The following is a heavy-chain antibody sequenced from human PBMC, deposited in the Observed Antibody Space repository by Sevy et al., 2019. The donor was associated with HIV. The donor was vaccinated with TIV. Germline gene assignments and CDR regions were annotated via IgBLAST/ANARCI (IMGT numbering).Heavy chain of an antibody. CDR2: ISGSGYLT. CDR1: EFIFSDYA. CDR3: AKEGGGYYYDSSGLFDY. D-gene: IGHD3-22*01. V-gene: IGHV3-23*01. Sequence: GGSLRLSCAASEFIFSDYAMNWVRQAPGKGLEWVSAISGSGYLTYYTDSVKGRFTISRDNSKNTLYLQMNSLRAEDTAVYYCAKEGGGYYYDSSGLFDYWGQGTLVTVSS. J-gene: IGHJ4*02.